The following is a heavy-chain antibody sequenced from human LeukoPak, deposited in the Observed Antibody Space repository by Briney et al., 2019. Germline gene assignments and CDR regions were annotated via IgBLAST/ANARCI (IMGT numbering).Heavy chain of an antibody. J-gene: IGHJ4*02. CDR3: ARHGHKNEYNSPGVDY. CDR2: IFYSGAT. D-gene: IGHD1-14*01. V-gene: IGHV4-39*01. Sequence: PSETLSLTCTVSGGSISSGTYFWRWIRQPPGECLEWVGSIFYSGATYYNQSLKSLVTISVDTSKKQFSLKLNSVTAADTAVYYCARHGHKNEYNSPGVDYWGQGTLVTVSS. CDR1: GGSISSGTYF.